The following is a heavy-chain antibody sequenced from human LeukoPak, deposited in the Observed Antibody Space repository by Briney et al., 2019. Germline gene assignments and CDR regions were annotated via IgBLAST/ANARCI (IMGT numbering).Heavy chain of an antibody. CDR2: IYYSGST. D-gene: IGHD3-3*01. V-gene: IGHV4-61*08. CDR1: GGSVSSGGYY. CDR3: ASLTREERITIFGVAPFDP. J-gene: IGHJ5*02. Sequence: SETLSLTCTVSGGSVSSGGYYWSWIRQPPGKGLEWIGYIYYSGSTNYNPSLKSRVTISVDTSKNQFSLKLSSVTAADTAVYYCASLTREERITIFGVAPFDPWGQGTLVTVSS.